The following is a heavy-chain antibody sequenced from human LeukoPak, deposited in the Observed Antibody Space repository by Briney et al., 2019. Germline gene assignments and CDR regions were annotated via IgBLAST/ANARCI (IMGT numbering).Heavy chain of an antibody. J-gene: IGHJ4*02. CDR2: VNLQGST. D-gene: IGHD2-15*01. CDR3: ARDLCSGGSCYPYYFDY. CDR1: GGSITSTNY. V-gene: IGHV4-4*02. Sequence: SETLSLTCGVSGGSITSTNYWTWVRQPPGKGLEWIGEVNLQGSTNYNPSLMGRVAISVDMSENHISLQLTSVTAADTAVYYCARDLCSGGSCYPYYFDYWGQGTLVTVSS.